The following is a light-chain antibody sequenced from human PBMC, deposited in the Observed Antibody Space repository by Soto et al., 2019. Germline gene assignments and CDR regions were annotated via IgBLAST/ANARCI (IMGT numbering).Light chain of an antibody. CDR2: VVS. V-gene: IGLV2-8*01. CDR3: SSFTTSHTYV. J-gene: IGLJ1*01. CDR1: SSDVGTHGY. Sequence: QSALTQPPSASGSPGQSVTISCTGTSSDVGTHGYVSWYQQHPGKAPKLLIYVVSGRPSGVPHRFSGSKSGNAASLTISGLQAEDEADYYCSSFTTSHTYVFGTGTKVTVL.